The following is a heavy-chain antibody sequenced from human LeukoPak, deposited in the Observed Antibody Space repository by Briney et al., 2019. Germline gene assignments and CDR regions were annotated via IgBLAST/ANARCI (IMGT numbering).Heavy chain of an antibody. CDR3: AKELDTMFFDY. J-gene: IGHJ4*02. CDR2: AGWAGGTT. V-gene: IGHV3-43*01. D-gene: IGHD3-10*02. CDR1: GFNFDRYT. Sequence: GGSLRLSCATSGFNFDRYTIHWVRQAPGKGLEWVSLAGWAGGTTFYSDSVRGRFTISRDSGRKSVYLQMNSLTTDDTASYFCAKELDTMFFDYWGQGALVTVSS.